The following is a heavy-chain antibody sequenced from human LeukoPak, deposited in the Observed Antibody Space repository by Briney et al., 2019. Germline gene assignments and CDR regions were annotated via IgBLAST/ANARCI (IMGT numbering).Heavy chain of an antibody. CDR2: ISSSGSTI. V-gene: IGHV3-48*03. J-gene: IGHJ4*02. CDR1: GFTFSSYE. Sequence: GGSLRLSCAASGFTFSSYEMNWVRQAPGKGLEWVSYISSSGSTIYHADSVKGRFTISRDNAKNSLYLQMNSLRAEDTAVYYCARVGSIQLWSRHLDYWGQGTLVTVSS. CDR3: ARVGSIQLWSRHLDY. D-gene: IGHD5-18*01.